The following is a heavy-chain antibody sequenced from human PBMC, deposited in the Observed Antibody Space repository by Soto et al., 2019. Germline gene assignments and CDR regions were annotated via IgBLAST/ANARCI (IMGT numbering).Heavy chain of an antibody. D-gene: IGHD3-22*01. J-gene: IGHJ6*02. CDR2: INHSGST. CDR3: ASLYDSSGYYYYGMDV. CDR1: GGSFRGYY. Sequence: SETLSLTCAVYGGSFRGYYWSWIRQPPGEGLEWIGEINHSGSTNYNPSLKSRVTISVDTSKNQFSLKLSSVTAADTAVYYCASLYDSSGYYYYGMDVWGQGTTVT. V-gene: IGHV4-34*01.